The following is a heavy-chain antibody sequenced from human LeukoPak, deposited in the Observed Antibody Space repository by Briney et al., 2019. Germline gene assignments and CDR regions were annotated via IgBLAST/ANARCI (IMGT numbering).Heavy chain of an antibody. D-gene: IGHD4-17*01. J-gene: IGHJ4*02. Sequence: PGGSLRLSCVASGFTFSTYNMYWVRQAPGKGPGWVSFISTTSSTIYYADSVKGRFTISRDNAKNSLFLQMDNLRADDTAVYYCARVGLDDYGDYFDYWGPGSLVTVSS. CDR2: ISTTSSTI. V-gene: IGHV3-48*01. CDR1: GFTFSTYN. CDR3: ARVGLDDYGDYFDY.